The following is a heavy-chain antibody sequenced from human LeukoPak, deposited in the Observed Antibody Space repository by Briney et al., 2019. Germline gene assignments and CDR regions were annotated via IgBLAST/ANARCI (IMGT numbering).Heavy chain of an antibody. J-gene: IGHJ4*02. V-gene: IGHV1-2*02. CDR1: GYTFTVYY. D-gene: IGHD7-27*01. CDR3: AREVVELGALDY. Sequence: GASVKVSCKASGYTFTVYYMHWVRQAPGQGLEWMGWINPNSGGTNYAQKFQGRVTMTRDTSISTAYMELSRLRSDDTAVYYCAREVVELGALDYWGQGTLVTVSS. CDR2: INPNSGGT.